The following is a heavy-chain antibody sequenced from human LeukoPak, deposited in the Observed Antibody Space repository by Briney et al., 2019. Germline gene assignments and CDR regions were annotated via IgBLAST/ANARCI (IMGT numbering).Heavy chain of an antibody. J-gene: IGHJ6*02. CDR1: GDSMTSSNHY. V-gene: IGHV4-39*01. Sequence: SETLSLTCTVSGDSMTSSNHYWVWIRQPPGKGLEWIGSTYYGGSTYYNPSLKSRVTISQDTSKNQFSLKVNTVTAADTAVYHCARRSHCTGDSCYPVWGQGTTVTVSS. CDR3: ARRSHCTGDSCYPV. D-gene: IGHD2-15*01. CDR2: TYYGGST.